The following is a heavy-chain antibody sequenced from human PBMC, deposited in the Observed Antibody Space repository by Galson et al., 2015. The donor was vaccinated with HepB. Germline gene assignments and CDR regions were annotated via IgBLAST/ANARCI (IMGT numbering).Heavy chain of an antibody. Sequence: CAISGDSVSSNSAAWNWIRQSPSRGLEWLGRTYYRSKWYSDYAVSVKSRITIDPDTSKNQFSLQLNSVTPEDTAVYYCARGNEDIVVVPAATRRYGMDVWGQGTTVTVSS. CDR2: TYYRSKWYS. CDR3: ARGNEDIVVVPAATRRYGMDV. D-gene: IGHD2-2*01. CDR1: GDSVSSNSAA. V-gene: IGHV6-1*01. J-gene: IGHJ6*02.